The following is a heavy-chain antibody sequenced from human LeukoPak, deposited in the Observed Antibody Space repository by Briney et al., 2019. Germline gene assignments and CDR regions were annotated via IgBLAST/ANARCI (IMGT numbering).Heavy chain of an antibody. J-gene: IGHJ4*02. CDR2: ISSGAGST. CDR1: GFTFSTYT. Sequence: GGSLRLSCTASGFTFSTYTMNWVRQAPGKGLEWVSVISSGAGSTYYADSVKGRFTISRDNSKNTLYLQMNSLRADDTAVYYCAKDSLQRDYCSSGSCYSKYWGQGTLVTVSS. V-gene: IGHV3-23*01. D-gene: IGHD2-15*01. CDR3: AKDSLQRDYCSSGSCYSKY.